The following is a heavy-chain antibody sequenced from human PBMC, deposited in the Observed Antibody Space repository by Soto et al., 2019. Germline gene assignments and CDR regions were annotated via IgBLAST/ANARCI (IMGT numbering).Heavy chain of an antibody. D-gene: IGHD2-15*01. V-gene: IGHV3-9*01. CDR3: AKDIGIFPDRFDY. CDR1: GFTFDDYA. CDR2: ISWNSGSI. Sequence: PGGSLRLSCAASGFTFDDYAMHWVRQAPGKGLEWVSGISWNSGSIGYADSVKGRFTISRDNAKNSLYLQMNSLRAEDTALYYCAKDIGIFPDRFDYWGQGTLVTVSS. J-gene: IGHJ4*02.